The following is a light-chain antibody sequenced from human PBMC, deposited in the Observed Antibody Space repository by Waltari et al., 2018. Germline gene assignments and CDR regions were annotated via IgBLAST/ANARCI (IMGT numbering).Light chain of an antibody. Sequence: DIEMTPSPSSLSASVGDRVTITCRASQVITRWLAWYQQKPGKAPKSLISTRSTLQTGGPDRFSGSGSGTDFTLTISALQAEDVAVYCCQHYHHIPATFGGGTKVEIK. J-gene: IGKJ4*02. CDR3: QHYHHIPAT. CDR2: TRS. V-gene: IGKV1D-16*01. CDR1: QVITRW.